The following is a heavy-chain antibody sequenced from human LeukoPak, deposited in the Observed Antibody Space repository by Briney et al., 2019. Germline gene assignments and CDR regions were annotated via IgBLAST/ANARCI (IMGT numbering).Heavy chain of an antibody. J-gene: IGHJ4*02. V-gene: IGHV4-34*01. Sequence: SETLSLTCAVYGGSFSGFHWTWIRQPPGKGLEWIGEINHSGSTNYNPSLKSRVTLSVDTSKNQFSLKLSSMTAADTAVYYCARQWLVSPLFDYWGQGTLVTVSS. CDR3: ARQWLVSPLFDY. D-gene: IGHD6-19*01. CDR1: GGSFSGFH. CDR2: INHSGST.